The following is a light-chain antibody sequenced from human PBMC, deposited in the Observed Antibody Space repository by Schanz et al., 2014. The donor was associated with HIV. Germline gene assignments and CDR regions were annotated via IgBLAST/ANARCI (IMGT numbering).Light chain of an antibody. CDR2: AAS. CDR1: QDINNH. J-gene: IGKJ4*01. CDR3: QQANSFPLT. Sequence: DIQMTQSPSAVSASVGDRVTITCRASQDINNHLVWFQQKPGKVPKRLMYAASSLQSGVPSRFSGSGSGTDFTLTISSLQPEDFATYYCQQANSFPLTFGGGTKVEIK. V-gene: IGKV1-12*01.